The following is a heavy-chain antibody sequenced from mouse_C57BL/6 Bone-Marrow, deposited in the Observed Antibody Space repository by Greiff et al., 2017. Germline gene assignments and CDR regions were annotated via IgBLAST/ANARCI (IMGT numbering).Heavy chain of an antibody. J-gene: IGHJ4*01. CDR1: GFTFSSYA. V-gene: IGHV5-9-1*02. D-gene: IGHD2-4*01. CDR3: TGDYGDY. Sequence: EVKVIESGEGLVKPGGSLKLSCAASGFTFSSYAMSWVRQTPEKRLEWVAYISSGGDYIYYADTVKGRFTISRDNARNTLYLQMSSLKSEDTAMYYCTGDYGDYWGQGTSVTVSS. CDR2: ISSGGDYI.